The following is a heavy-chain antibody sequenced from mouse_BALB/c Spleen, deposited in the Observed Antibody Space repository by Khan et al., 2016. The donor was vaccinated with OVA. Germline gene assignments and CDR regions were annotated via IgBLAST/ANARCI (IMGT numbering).Heavy chain of an antibody. CDR2: INPHIGET. V-gene: IGHV1-20*02. CDR3: TRIYRSDFDY. J-gene: IGHJ2*01. CDR1: GYSFTGYF. D-gene: IGHD1-1*01. Sequence: EVQLQQSGPELVRPGASVKISCKASGYSFTGYFMNWVMQSHGKSLEWIGRINPHIGETFYNPRFKDKATLTVDESSNTAHMELRSLASEYSAVYYCTRIYRSDFDYWGQGTTLTVSS.